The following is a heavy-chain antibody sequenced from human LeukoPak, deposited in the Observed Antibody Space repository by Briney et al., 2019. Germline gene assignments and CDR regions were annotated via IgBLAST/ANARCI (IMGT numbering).Heavy chain of an antibody. V-gene: IGHV4-59*01. J-gene: IGHJ4*02. CDR3: AREYSSSYDY. D-gene: IGHD6-13*01. Sequence: SETLSLTCTVSGGSISSYYWSWIRQPPGKGLEWIGYIYYSGSTNYNPSLKSRVTISVDTSKNQFSLRLSSVTAADTAVYYCAREYSSSYDYWGQGTLVTVSS. CDR2: IYYSGST. CDR1: GGSISSYY.